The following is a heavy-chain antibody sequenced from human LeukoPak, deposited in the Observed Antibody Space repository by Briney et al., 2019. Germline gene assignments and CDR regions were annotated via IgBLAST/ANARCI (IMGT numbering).Heavy chain of an antibody. D-gene: IGHD2/OR15-2a*01. Sequence: LEWMGGFDPEDGEPIYAQKFQGRVTMTEDTSTDTVHMELSSLRSEDTAVYYCATDFLRFDPWGQGTLVTVSS. V-gene: IGHV1-24*01. CDR3: ATDFLRFDP. J-gene: IGHJ5*02. CDR2: FDPEDGEP.